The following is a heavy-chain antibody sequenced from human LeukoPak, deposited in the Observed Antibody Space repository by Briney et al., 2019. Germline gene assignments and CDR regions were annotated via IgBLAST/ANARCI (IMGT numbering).Heavy chain of an antibody. V-gene: IGHV1-18*01. J-gene: IGHJ4*02. Sequence: ASVKVSCKASGYTFTSYAISWVRQAPGQGLEYMGWISAYNGATNYAQKFQGRVTLTTDSSTRTAYMELRSLTSDDTAVYYCARLHSSGWPLECMDVWGQGTLVTVSS. D-gene: IGHD6-19*01. CDR1: GYTFTSYA. CDR3: ARLHSSGWPLECMDV. CDR2: ISAYNGAT.